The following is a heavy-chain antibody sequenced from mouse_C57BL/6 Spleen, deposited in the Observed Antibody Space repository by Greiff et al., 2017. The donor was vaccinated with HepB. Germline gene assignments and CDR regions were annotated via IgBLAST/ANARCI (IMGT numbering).Heavy chain of an antibody. CDR2: IDPSDSYT. Sequence: QVQLQQPGAELVKPGASVKLYCKASGYTFTSYWMQWVKQRPGQGLEWIGEIDPSDSYTNYNQKFKGKATLTVDTSSSTAYMQLSSLTSEDSAVYYCARRDVYYAMDYWGQGTSVTVSS. D-gene: IGHD6-2*01. CDR1: GYTFTSYW. CDR3: ARRDVYYAMDY. V-gene: IGHV1-50*01. J-gene: IGHJ4*01.